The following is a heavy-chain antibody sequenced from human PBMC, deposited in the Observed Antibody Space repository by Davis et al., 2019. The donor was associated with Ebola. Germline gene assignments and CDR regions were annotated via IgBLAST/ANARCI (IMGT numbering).Heavy chain of an antibody. D-gene: IGHD3-10*01. V-gene: IGHV4/OR15-8*01. Sequence: NWVRQAPGKGLEWIGEIHHSGSTNYSPSLKSRVTISVDKSKNQFSLNLISVTAADTAVYYCAREGVDFGDYWGQGALVTVSS. J-gene: IGHJ4*02. CDR3: AREGVDFGDY. CDR2: IHHSGST.